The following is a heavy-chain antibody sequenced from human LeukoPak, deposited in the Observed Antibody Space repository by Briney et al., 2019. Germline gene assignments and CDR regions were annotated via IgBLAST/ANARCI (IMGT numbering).Heavy chain of an antibody. CDR1: GFTFSSYG. CDR3: ARDGYCSGGSCYVIDY. Sequence: GGSLRLSCAASGFTFSSYGMSWVRQAPGKGLEWVAVIWYDGSNKYYADSVKGRFTISRDNSKNTLYLQMNSLRAEDTAVYYCARDGYCSGGSCYVIDYWGQGTLVTVSS. V-gene: IGHV3-33*08. CDR2: IWYDGSNK. D-gene: IGHD2-15*01. J-gene: IGHJ4*02.